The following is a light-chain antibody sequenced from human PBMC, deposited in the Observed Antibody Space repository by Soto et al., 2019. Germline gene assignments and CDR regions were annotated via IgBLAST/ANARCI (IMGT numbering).Light chain of an antibody. Sequence: QSVLTQSASVSGSPGQLITISCTGTSSDVGNYNYVSWYQQHPGEVPKLIIFNVNNRPSGVSNRFSGSKSGNTASLTISGLQAEDEADYYCSSFTSSTTYVFGTGTKVTVL. CDR2: NVN. CDR1: SSDVGNYNY. V-gene: IGLV2-14*01. CDR3: SSFTSSTTYV. J-gene: IGLJ1*01.